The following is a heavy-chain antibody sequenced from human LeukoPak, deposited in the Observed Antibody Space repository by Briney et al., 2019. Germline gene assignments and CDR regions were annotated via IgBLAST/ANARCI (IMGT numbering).Heavy chain of an antibody. CDR2: ISSSGSTI. Sequence: PGGSLRLSCAASGFTFSDYYMSWIRQAPGKGLEWVSYISSSGSTIYYADSVKGRFTISRDNAKNSLYLQMNSLGAEDTAGYYCAREAEGIAAADRFDYWGQGTLVTVSS. J-gene: IGHJ4*02. V-gene: IGHV3-11*01. CDR3: AREAEGIAAADRFDY. D-gene: IGHD6-13*01. CDR1: GFTFSDYY.